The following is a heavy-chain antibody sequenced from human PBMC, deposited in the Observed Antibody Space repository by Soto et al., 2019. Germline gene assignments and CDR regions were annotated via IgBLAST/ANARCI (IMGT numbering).Heavy chain of an antibody. D-gene: IGHD3-3*01. V-gene: IGHV4-59*01. J-gene: IGHJ3*02. CDR1: GGSISSYY. CDR2: IYYSGST. Sequence: PSETLSLTCTVSGGSISSYYWSWIRQPPGKGLEWIGYIYYSGSTNYNPSLKSRVTISVDTSKNQYSLKLSSVTAADTAVYYCARTKGEYYDFWSGYYKTANDAFDIWGQGTMVTVSS. CDR3: ARTKGEYYDFWSGYYKTANDAFDI.